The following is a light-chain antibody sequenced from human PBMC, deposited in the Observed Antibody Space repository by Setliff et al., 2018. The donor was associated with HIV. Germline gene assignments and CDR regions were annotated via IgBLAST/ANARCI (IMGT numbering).Light chain of an antibody. CDR1: SSDVGGYNY. Sequence: QSVLTQPASVSGSPGQSITISCTGTSSDVGGYNYVSWYQQHPGKAPKLLIFDVSDRPSGISNRFSGSKSGTTASLTISGLQAEDEADYYCCSFTSSSTRIIFGGGTQLTVL. CDR2: DVS. V-gene: IGLV2-14*03. J-gene: IGLJ2*01. CDR3: CSFTSSSTRII.